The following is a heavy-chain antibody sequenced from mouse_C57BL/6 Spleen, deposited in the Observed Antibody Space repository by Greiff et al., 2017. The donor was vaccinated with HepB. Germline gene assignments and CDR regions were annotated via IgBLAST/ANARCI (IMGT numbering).Heavy chain of an antibody. V-gene: IGHV5-17*01. D-gene: IGHD2-4*01. CDR3: ARPGDDYDWFAY. Sequence: EVKLMDSGGGLVKPGGSLKLSCAASGFTFSDYGMHWVRQAPEKGLEWVAYISSGSSTIYYADTVKGRFTISRDNAKNTLFLQMTSLRSEDTAMYYCARPGDDYDWFAYWGQGTLVTVSA. J-gene: IGHJ3*01. CDR2: ISSGSSTI. CDR1: GFTFSDYG.